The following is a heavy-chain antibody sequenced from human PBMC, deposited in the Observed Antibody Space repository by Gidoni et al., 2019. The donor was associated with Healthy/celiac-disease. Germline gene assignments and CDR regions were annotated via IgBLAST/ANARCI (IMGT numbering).Heavy chain of an antibody. CDR3: ARGFWQQLATDY. CDR1: GFTFSGYS. V-gene: IGHV3-21*01. D-gene: IGHD6-13*01. J-gene: IGHJ4*02. CDR2: ISSSSSYR. Sequence: EVQLVGSGGGLVQPGGSLRLSCPASGFTFSGYSMNWVRQAPGKGLEWVSSISSSSSYRYYADSVKGRFTISRDNAKNSLYMQMNSLRAEDTAVYYCARGFWQQLATDYWGQGTLVTVSS.